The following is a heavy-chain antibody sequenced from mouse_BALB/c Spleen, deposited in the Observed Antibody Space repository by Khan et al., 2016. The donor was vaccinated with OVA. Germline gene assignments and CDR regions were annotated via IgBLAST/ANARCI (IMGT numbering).Heavy chain of an antibody. V-gene: IGHV9-3-1*01. CDR2: INTYTGEP. J-gene: IGHJ3*01. D-gene: IGHD2-1*01. CDR3: TRSQGNYLFAY. Sequence: QIQLVQSGPELKKPGETVKISCKASGYTFTNYGMNWVKQAPGKGLKWMGWINTYTGEPTYGDDFKGRFAFSLETSASTASLQIINLKNEDTATYFCTRSQGNYLFAYWGQGPLVTVSA. CDR1: GYTFTNYG.